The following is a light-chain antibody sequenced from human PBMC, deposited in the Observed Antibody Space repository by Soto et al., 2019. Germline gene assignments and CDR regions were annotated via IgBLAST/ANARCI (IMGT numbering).Light chain of an antibody. CDR3: CLYLGGTSV. CDR1: SSDVGTYKL. V-gene: IGLV2-23*02. CDR2: EVT. Sequence: QSALTQPASVSGSPGQSITISCTGTSSDVGTYKLVSWYQHFPGKAPKLIIFEVTKRPSGVSNRFSGSKSGNTASLTISGLQADDEADYYCCLYLGGTSVFGGGTQLTVL. J-gene: IGLJ7*01.